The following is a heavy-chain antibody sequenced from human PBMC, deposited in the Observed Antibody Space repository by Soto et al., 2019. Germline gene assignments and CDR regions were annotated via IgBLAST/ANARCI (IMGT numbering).Heavy chain of an antibody. D-gene: IGHD4-17*01. Sequence: QVQLVESGGGVVQPGRSLRHSCAASGFTFSSYGMHWVRQAPGKGLEWVAVISYDGSNKYYADSVKGRFTISRDNSKNTLYLQMNSLRAEDTAVYYCAKDSGPEYGDYLLDYYYYYGMDVWGQGTTVTVSS. CDR3: AKDSGPEYGDYLLDYYYYYGMDV. V-gene: IGHV3-30*18. J-gene: IGHJ6*02. CDR1: GFTFSSYG. CDR2: ISYDGSNK.